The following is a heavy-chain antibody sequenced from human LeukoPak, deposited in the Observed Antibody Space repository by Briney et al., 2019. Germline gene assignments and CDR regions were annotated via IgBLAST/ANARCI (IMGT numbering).Heavy chain of an antibody. CDR2: IKPDGSEK. V-gene: IGHV3-7*04. Sequence: PGVSLRLSCAASGFIFSTSWMNWVRQAPGRGLEWVASIKPDGSEKYYVDSVEGRFTISRDNAKNSLYLQMNSLRAEDLAVYHCASDRGWLQLDYWGQGTLVTVSS. CDR3: ASDRGWLQLDY. CDR1: GFIFSTSW. J-gene: IGHJ4*02. D-gene: IGHD5-24*01.